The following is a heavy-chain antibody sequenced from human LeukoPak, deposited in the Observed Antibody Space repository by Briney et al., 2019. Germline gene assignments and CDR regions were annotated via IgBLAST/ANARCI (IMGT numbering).Heavy chain of an antibody. CDR2: INPSGGST. Sequence: ASVKVSCKASGYTFTSYYMHWVRQAPGQGLEWMGIINPSGGSTSYAQKFQGRVTMTRDTSTSTVYMEPSSLRSEDTAVYYCARADRFLEWLLWGWGRGTLVTVSS. CDR3: ARADRFLEWLLWG. V-gene: IGHV1-46*01. D-gene: IGHD3-3*01. CDR1: GYTFTSYY. J-gene: IGHJ4*02.